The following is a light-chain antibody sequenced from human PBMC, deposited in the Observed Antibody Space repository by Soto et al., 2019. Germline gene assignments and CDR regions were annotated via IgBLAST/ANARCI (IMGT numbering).Light chain of an antibody. CDR1: ERISSNF. CDR3: QQYGTSPFT. V-gene: IGKV3-20*01. Sequence: VVTQYPGTLSLSPGERATLSCRASERISSNFLAWYQQRPGQAPRLLLYGASTRASGIPDRFSGSGSGTDFARTISRLEPEDFAVYYCQQYGTSPFTFGPGTTVEIK. CDR2: GAS. J-gene: IGKJ3*01.